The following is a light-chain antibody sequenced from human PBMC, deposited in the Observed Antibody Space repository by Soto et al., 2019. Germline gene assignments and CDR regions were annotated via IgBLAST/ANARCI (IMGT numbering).Light chain of an antibody. CDR1: SSDVGAYKY. Sequence: QSLLSQPASVSGSPGQSVTISCTGTSSDVGAYKYVSWYQQHPGKAPKLMIYEVSNRPSGVSNRFSGSKSGNTASLTISGLQADDEADYYCNSYAGDIIRFVFGTGTKATVL. CDR2: EVS. CDR3: NSYAGDIIRFV. V-gene: IGLV2-14*01. J-gene: IGLJ1*01.